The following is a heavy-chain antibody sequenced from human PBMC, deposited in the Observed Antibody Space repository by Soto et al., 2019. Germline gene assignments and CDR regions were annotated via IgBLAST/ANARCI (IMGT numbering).Heavy chain of an antibody. V-gene: IGHV1-3*01. CDR3: ASDSSGWPPYYYYGMDV. CDR2: INAGNGNT. Sequence: SVEPSCKAPGYTNTSYSRQSVRQSPEQSLEWMGWINAGNGNTKYSQKFKGRVTITRDTSASTAYMELSSLRSEDTAVYYCASDSSGWPPYYYYGMDVWGQGTTVTVSS. CDR1: GYTNTSYS. J-gene: IGHJ6*02. D-gene: IGHD3-22*01.